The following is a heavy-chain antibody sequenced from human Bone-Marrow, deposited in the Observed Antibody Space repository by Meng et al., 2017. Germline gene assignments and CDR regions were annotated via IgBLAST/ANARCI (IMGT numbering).Heavy chain of an antibody. CDR1: GYTFTGYY. D-gene: IGHD2-2*01. J-gene: IGHJ3*02. V-gene: IGHV1-2*06. CDR3: ARGKDIVVVPAVQDAFDI. Sequence: QVQLVQSGAEVKKPGAAVKVSCKDSGYTFTGYYMHWVRQAPGQGLEWMGRINPNSGGTNYAQKFQGRVTMTRDTSISTAYMELSRLRSDDTAVYYCARGKDIVVVPAVQDAFDIWGQGTMVTVSS. CDR2: INPNSGGT.